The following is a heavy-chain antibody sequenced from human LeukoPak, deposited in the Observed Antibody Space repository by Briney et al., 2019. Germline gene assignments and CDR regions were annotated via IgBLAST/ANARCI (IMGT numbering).Heavy chain of an antibody. Sequence: PSETLSLTCTVSGASISDYYWNWVRQSPGKGLEWIGYIYYSGSTKYNPSLKSRVTISVDTSKNQFSLKLTSMTAADTAVYYCATTLYGSGSYYAIFWGQGILVTVSS. J-gene: IGHJ4*02. D-gene: IGHD3-10*01. CDR3: ATTLYGSGSYYAIF. CDR1: GASISDYY. CDR2: IYYSGST. V-gene: IGHV4-59*01.